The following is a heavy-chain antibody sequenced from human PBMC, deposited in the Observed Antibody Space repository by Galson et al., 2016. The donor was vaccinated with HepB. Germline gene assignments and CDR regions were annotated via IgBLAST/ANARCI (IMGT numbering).Heavy chain of an antibody. V-gene: IGHV3-48*01. CDR2: ISSSSSTI. J-gene: IGHJ4*02. D-gene: IGHD2-8*01. CDR3: ATTQWLALNY. Sequence: SLRLSCAASGFTFDDYGMSWVRQAPGKGLEWVSYISSSSSTIYYADSVKGRFTISRDNAKNSVYLQMNSLRAEDTALYYCATTQWLALNYWGQGTLVTVSS. CDR1: GFTFDDYG.